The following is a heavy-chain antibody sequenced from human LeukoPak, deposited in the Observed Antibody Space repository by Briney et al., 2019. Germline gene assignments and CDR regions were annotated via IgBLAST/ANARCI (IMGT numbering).Heavy chain of an antibody. CDR1: GYTFIDYY. CDR3: ARDRITDCSTTSCTIANWFDP. D-gene: IGHD2-2*01. J-gene: IGHJ5*02. CDR2: INPNSGGT. V-gene: IGHV1-2*02. Sequence: ASVKVSCKASGYTFIDYYMHWVRQAPGQGLGWMGWINPNSGGTDYAQKFQGRVTMTRDTSIVTAYMELSRLTSDDTAVYYCARDRITDCSTTSCTIANWFDPWGQGTLVTVSS.